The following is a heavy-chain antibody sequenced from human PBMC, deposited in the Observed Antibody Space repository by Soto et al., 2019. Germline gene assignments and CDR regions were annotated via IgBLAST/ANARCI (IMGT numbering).Heavy chain of an antibody. CDR1: GGAINSYY. D-gene: IGHD3-3*01. Sequence: AETLSLTCTASGGAINSYYWTWIRQPAGTGLEWIGRIYSSGSTNYNPSLQSRVTISLDTSKNQFSLKLSSVTAADTAVYYCARDTYYDFWSGSSNYYGMDVWGQGTTVTVSS. V-gene: IGHV4-4*07. CDR3: ARDTYYDFWSGSSNYYGMDV. J-gene: IGHJ6*02. CDR2: IYSSGST.